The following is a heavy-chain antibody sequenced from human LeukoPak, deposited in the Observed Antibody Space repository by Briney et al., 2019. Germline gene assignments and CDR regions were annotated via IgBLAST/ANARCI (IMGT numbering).Heavy chain of an antibody. V-gene: IGHV1-18*01. CDR1: GYTFTNYG. D-gene: IGHD6-19*01. J-gene: IGHJ4*02. Sequence: GASVKVSCKSSGYTFTNYGITWVRQAPGQGLEWMGWISAYNGNTNYAHKLQGRVTMTTDTSTSTAYMELRSLRSDDTAMYYCARQDSSGWYVLAPFDYWGQGTLVTVSS. CDR2: ISAYNGNT. CDR3: ARQDSSGWYVLAPFDY.